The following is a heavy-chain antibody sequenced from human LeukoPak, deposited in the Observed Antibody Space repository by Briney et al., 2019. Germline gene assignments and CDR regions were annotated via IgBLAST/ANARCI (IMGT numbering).Heavy chain of an antibody. CDR3: ARAPDPNFYDRSGFDY. D-gene: IGHD3-22*01. CDR1: GGSFSGYY. J-gene: IGHJ4*02. CDR2: INHSGST. V-gene: IGHV4-34*01. Sequence: SETLSLTCAVYGGSFSGYYWSWIRQPPGKGLEWIGEINHSGSTNYNPSLKSRVTISVDTFKNQFSLKLSSVTAADTAVYYCARAPDPNFYDRSGFDYWGQGTLITVSS.